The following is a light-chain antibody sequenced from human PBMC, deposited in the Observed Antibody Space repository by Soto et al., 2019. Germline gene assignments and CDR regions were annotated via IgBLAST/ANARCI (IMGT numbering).Light chain of an antibody. CDR1: QSISDS. CDR3: QQYNSYSEA. V-gene: IGKV1-5*01. J-gene: IGKJ1*01. Sequence: DIQMTQSPSTPSASVGDRVTITCRASQSISDSLAWYQQKPGKAPDLLISDASSLERGVPSRFSGSGSGTEFTLTISSMQPDDFATYYCQQYNSYSEAFGQGTKVDI. CDR2: DAS.